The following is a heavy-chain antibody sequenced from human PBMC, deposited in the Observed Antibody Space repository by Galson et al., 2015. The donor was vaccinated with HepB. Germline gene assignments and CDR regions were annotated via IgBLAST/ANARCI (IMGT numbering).Heavy chain of an antibody. CDR3: ARGTYSNGGFSFLIDY. D-gene: IGHD2-15*01. Sequence: SLRLSCAASGFSVGSYWMHWVRQVPGEGLVWVSRINEDGSRINYADSVKGRFTISRDSSKNTLYLQMNTVGPEDTAIYHCARGTYSNGGFSFLIDYWGQGTLVTVSS. J-gene: IGHJ4*02. CDR1: GFSVGSYW. CDR2: INEDGSRI. V-gene: IGHV3-74*01.